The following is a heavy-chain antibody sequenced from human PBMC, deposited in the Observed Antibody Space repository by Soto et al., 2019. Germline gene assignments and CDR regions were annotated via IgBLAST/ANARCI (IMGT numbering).Heavy chain of an antibody. D-gene: IGHD6-13*01. CDR2: IFANGHT. J-gene: IGHJ5*02. V-gene: IGHV4-4*07. Sequence: SETLSLTCIVSGGSISEKYWNWVRQPPGKGLEWIGLIFANGHTDYNPSLKSRVTMSVDTSKNQFSLRLTSMTAADTAVYYCVASLAASGLNWLDPWGRGTLVTVSS. CDR1: GGSISEKY. CDR3: VASLAASGLNWLDP.